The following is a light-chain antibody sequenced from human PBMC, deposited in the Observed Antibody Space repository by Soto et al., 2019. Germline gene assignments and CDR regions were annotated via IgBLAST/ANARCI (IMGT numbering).Light chain of an antibody. CDR1: QSVSSSF. J-gene: IGKJ5*01. CDR2: GAS. Sequence: EIVLTQSPGTLSLSPGERATLSCRASQSVSSSFLAWYQQKPGQALRLLIYGASSRATGIPVRFSGSGSGTDFTLTISRLEPEDFAVYYCQQCGGSPITFGQGTRLEI. V-gene: IGKV3-20*01. CDR3: QQCGGSPIT.